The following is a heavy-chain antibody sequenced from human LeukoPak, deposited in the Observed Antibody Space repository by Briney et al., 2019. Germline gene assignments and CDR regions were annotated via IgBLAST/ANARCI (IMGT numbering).Heavy chain of an antibody. CDR2: IWYDGSNK. Sequence: GGSLRLSCAASGFTFSSYGMHWVRQAPGKGLEWVAVIWYDGSNKYYADSVKGRFTISGDNSKNTLYLQMNSLRAEDTAVYYCATLFDYQYYFDYWGQGTLVTVSS. V-gene: IGHV3-33*01. CDR1: GFTFSSYG. J-gene: IGHJ4*02. D-gene: IGHD3-9*01. CDR3: ATLFDYQYYFDY.